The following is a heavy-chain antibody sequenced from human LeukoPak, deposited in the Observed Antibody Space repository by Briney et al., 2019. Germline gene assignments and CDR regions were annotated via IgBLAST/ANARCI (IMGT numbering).Heavy chain of an antibody. J-gene: IGHJ4*02. D-gene: IGHD4-11*01. CDR2: ISGGDGDT. CDR1: GFAFSTFA. Sequence: SGGSLRLSCAASGFAFSTFAMTWVRQTPGKGLEWVSAISGGDGDTYYADSVKGRFTVSRDNSKNTVYLQMSSLRVEDSAIYYCGKDSRPSVTTFRSRWTDYWGQGILVTVSS. V-gene: IGHV3-23*01. CDR3: GKDSRPSVTTFRSRWTDY.